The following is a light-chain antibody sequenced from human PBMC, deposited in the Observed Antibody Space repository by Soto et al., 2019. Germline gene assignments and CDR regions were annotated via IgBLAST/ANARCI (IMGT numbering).Light chain of an antibody. CDR2: KAS. V-gene: IGKV1-39*01. J-gene: IGKJ5*01. CDR3: QQSYSTPIT. CDR1: QSISTY. Sequence: DVQMTQSPSSLSASVGDRVTLQCRASQSISTYLYWFQHKPGKAPNLLIYKASNLQTGVPSRFSGSGSGTDFTLTISSLQPEDFATYFCQQSYSTPITFGQGTDWRL.